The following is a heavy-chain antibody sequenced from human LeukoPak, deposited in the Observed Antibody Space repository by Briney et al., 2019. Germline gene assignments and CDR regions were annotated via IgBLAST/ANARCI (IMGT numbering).Heavy chain of an antibody. Sequence: PGGSLRLSCAASGFSFSSYAMSWVRQAPGKGLEWVSYISSSGSTIYYADSVKGRFTISRDNAKNSLYLQMNSLRAEDTAVYYCAELGITMIGGVWGKGTTVTISS. D-gene: IGHD3-10*02. CDR2: ISSSGSTI. V-gene: IGHV3-48*03. J-gene: IGHJ6*04. CDR3: AELGITMIGGV. CDR1: GFSFSSYA.